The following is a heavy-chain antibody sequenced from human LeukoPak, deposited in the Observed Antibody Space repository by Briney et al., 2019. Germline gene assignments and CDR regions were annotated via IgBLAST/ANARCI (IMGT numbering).Heavy chain of an antibody. CDR3: TKDPNGDYIGAFDP. CDR2: ITGGHYAT. J-gene: IGHJ5*02. Sequence: GGSLRLSCAASGFSFSSFAMSWVRQAPGKGLEWVSSITGGHYATYNTDSVKGRFTISRDNAKNTLYLQMNSLRADDTAIYYCTKDPNGDYIGAFDPWGQGTLVTVSS. CDR1: GFSFSSFA. V-gene: IGHV3-23*01. D-gene: IGHD4-17*01.